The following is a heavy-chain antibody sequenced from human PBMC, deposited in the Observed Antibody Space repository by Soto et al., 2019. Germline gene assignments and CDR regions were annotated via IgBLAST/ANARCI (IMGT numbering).Heavy chain of an antibody. J-gene: IGHJ6*02. D-gene: IGHD3-16*02. CDR1: GFTFSTYD. Sequence: EVQLVESGGGLVHPGGSLRLSCAASGFTFSTYDMHWVRQATGKGLEWVSVIGAAGDTDYPGSVKGRFTISRENAKNSLDLQMNSLRAGDTAVYYCARGRSSLHMDVWGQGTTVTVSS. V-gene: IGHV3-13*04. CDR3: ARGRSSLHMDV. CDR2: IGAAGDT.